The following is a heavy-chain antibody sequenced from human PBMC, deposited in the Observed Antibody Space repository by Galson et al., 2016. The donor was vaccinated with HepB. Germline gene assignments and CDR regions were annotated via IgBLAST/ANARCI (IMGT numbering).Heavy chain of an antibody. CDR3: AGGEGQWIQLWSSYYYYMDV. CDR2: IIPLFSTA. D-gene: IGHD5-18*01. CDR1: GGAFSRFA. J-gene: IGHJ6*03. Sequence: CKASGGAFSRFAISWVRQAPGQGLEWMGGIIPLFSTANYAQKFQGRVTITADKSTDTAYMELNSLISEDTAVYYCAGGEGQWIQLWSSYYYYMDVWGKGTTVTVSS. V-gene: IGHV1-69*06.